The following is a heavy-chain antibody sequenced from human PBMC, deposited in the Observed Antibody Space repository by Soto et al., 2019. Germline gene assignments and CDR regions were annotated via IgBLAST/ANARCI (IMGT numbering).Heavy chain of an antibody. V-gene: IGHV4-31*03. CDR2: IYYSGNT. CDR3: ARDSSGSSPTFDY. D-gene: IGHD1-26*01. Sequence: QVQLQESGPGLVKPSQTLSLTCTVSGGSISSGGYYWSWIRQHPGKGLEWIGYIYYSGNTYYNPSLKSRVTTSVDTSKNQFSLKLSSVTAADTAVYYCARDSSGSSPTFDYWGQGTLVTVSS. J-gene: IGHJ4*02. CDR1: GGSISSGGYY.